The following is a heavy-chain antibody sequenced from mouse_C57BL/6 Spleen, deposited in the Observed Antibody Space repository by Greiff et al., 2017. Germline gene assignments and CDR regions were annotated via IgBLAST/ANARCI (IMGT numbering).Heavy chain of an antibody. CDR2: IVPGSGST. Sequence: VKLLESGAELMKPGASVKLSCKATGYTFTGYWIEWVKQRPGHGLEWIGEIVPGSGSTNYNEKFKGKATFSADTASNTAYMQLSSLTTEDSASYYCARSYDWVAYWGQGTLVTVSA. D-gene: IGHD1-1*01. CDR1: GYTFTGYW. CDR3: ARSYDWVAY. J-gene: IGHJ3*01. V-gene: IGHV1-9*01.